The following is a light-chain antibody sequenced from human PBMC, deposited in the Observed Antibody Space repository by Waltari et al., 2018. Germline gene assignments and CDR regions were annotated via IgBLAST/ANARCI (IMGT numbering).Light chain of an antibody. CDR2: DVD. CDR1: TSDVGGYNY. CDR3: CSYAASVHWL. J-gene: IGLJ3*02. Sequence: QSALTQPRSVSGSPGQSVTISCTGTTSDVGGYNYVPCYQQHPGRAPKLIIYDVDKRPSGVPDRFFGSKSGNTASLTISGLQADDESDFYCCSYAASVHWLFGGGTKVTVL. V-gene: IGLV2-11*01.